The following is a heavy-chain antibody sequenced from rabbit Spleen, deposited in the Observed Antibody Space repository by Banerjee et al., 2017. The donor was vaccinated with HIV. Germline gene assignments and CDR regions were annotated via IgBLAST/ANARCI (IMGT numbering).Heavy chain of an antibody. J-gene: IGHJ5*01. V-gene: IGHV1S45*01. CDR3: VRDNPGGSYYEWLDL. CDR1: GFSFSNKAV. Sequence: QEQLVESGGGLVKPEGSLTLTCTASGFSFSNKAVMCWVRQAPGKGLEWIACIYAGGSAGAYYASWAKGRFTISKTSSTTMTLQMTSLTAADTATYFCVRDNPGGSYYEWLDLWGPGTLVTVS. CDR2: IYAGGSAGA. D-gene: IGHD8-1*01.